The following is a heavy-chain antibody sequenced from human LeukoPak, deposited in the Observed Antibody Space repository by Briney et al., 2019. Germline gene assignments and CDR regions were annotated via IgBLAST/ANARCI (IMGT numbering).Heavy chain of an antibody. J-gene: IGHJ4*02. D-gene: IGHD3-22*01. CDR1: GFTFSSYA. CDR3: ARGGYYDSSGYYYPPSAGFDY. V-gene: IGHV3-30-3*01. Sequence: PGGSLRLSCAASGFTFSSYAMHWVRQAPGKGLEWVAVISYDGSNKYYADSVKGRFTISRDNSKNTLYLQMNSLRAEDTAVYYCARGGYYDSSGYYYPPSAGFDYWGQGTLVTVSS. CDR2: ISYDGSNK.